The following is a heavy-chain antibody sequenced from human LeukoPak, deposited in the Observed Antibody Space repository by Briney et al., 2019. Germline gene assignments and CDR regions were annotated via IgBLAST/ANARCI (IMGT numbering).Heavy chain of an antibody. Sequence: GGSLRLSCAASGFTFSSYSMSWVRQAPGKGLEWVANIKQDGSEKYYVDSVKGRFTISRDNAKNSLYLQMNSLRAEDTAVYYCARGSYCSGGSCYSGAFDIWGQGTMVTVSS. J-gene: IGHJ3*02. V-gene: IGHV3-7*01. CDR2: IKQDGSEK. CDR3: ARGSYCSGGSCYSGAFDI. CDR1: GFTFSSYS. D-gene: IGHD2-15*01.